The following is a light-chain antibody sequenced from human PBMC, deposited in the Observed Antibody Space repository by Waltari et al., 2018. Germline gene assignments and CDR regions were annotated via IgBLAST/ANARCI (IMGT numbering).Light chain of an antibody. CDR3: QQCYAPPYA. CDR2: CAS. V-gene: IGKV4-1*01. CDR1: QSLLNSSKNNKY. Sequence: DIQMTQSPASLAVSVGERATINCQSSQSLLNSSKNNKYLAWYQPKPGQPPKPLIYCASTRESGVPDRFSGSGSGTDFTLTITSLQAEDVAVYYCQQCYAPPYAFGPGTKVDI. J-gene: IGKJ3*01.